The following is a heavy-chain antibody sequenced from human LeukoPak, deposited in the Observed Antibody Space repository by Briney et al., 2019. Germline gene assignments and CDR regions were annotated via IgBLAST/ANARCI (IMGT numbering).Heavy chain of an antibody. J-gene: IGHJ3*02. D-gene: IGHD3-16*01. V-gene: IGHV4-4*07. CDR3: ARDLTLTVAFDI. CDR1: RGSVTTYS. Sequence: PSETLSLTCTVSRGSVTTYSWSWIRQPAGKGLEWIGRLSGSGDTNFNPSLKTRVTMSADESKNQFSLHLRSVTAADTAVYFCARDLTLTVAFDIWGQGTVVTVFS. CDR2: LSGSGDT.